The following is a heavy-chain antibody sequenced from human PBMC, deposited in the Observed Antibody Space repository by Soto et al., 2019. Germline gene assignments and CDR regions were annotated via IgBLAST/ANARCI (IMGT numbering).Heavy chain of an antibody. CDR2: ISSSSSTI. J-gene: IGHJ4*02. D-gene: IGHD3-10*01. V-gene: IGHV3-48*01. CDR1: GFTFSSYS. CDR3: ARANYYGSPGDFDY. Sequence: EVQLVESGGGLVQPGGSLRLSCAASGFTFSSYSMNWVRQAPGKGLEWVSYISSSSSTIYYEDSVKGRFTISRDNAKNSQYLQMNSLRAEDTAVYYCARANYYGSPGDFDYWGQGTLVTVSS.